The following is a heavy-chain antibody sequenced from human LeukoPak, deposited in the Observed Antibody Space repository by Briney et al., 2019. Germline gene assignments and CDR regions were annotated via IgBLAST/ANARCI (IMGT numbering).Heavy chain of an antibody. CDR1: GYSFTSYW. Sequence: GESLKISCKGSGYSFTSYWIGWVRQVPGKGLEWMGIIYPGDSDTRYSPSFQGQVTISADKSISTAYLQWGSLKASDTAMYYCARRAASGSYDLYYFDYWGQGTLVTVSS. CDR3: ARRAASGSYDLYYFDY. CDR2: IYPGDSDT. V-gene: IGHV5-51*01. J-gene: IGHJ4*02. D-gene: IGHD1-26*01.